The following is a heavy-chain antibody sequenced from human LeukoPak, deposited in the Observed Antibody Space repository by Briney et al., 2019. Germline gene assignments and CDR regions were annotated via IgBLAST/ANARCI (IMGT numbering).Heavy chain of an antibody. CDR2: ISGSGYST. D-gene: IGHD3-10*01. J-gene: IGHJ1*01. Sequence: GGSLRLSYAASGFTFSSYAMSWVRQAPGKGLEGVSVISGSGYSTYYADSVKGRFTISRDNSKNTLYLQMNSLRADDTAVYNCAKDRSGSTAEYFQHWGQGTLVTVSS. CDR1: GFTFSSYA. CDR3: AKDRSGSTAEYFQH. V-gene: IGHV3-23*01.